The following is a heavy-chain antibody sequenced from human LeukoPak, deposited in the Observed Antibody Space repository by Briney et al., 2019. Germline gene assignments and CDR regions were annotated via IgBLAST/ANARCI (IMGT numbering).Heavy chain of an antibody. CDR2: IYYSGST. D-gene: IGHD6-19*01. J-gene: IGHJ4*02. V-gene: IGHV4-59*01. Sequence: SETLSLTCTVSGGSISPYYWSWIRQPPGKGLEWIGYIYYSGSTDHNPSLKSRVTISVNTSKNHFSLKLSSVTAADTAVYFCARRSGISGWPYDYWGQGTLVTVSS. CDR1: GGSISPYY. CDR3: ARRSGISGWPYDY.